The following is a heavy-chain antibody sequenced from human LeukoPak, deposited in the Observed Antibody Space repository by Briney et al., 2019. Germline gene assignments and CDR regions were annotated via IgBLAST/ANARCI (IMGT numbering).Heavy chain of an antibody. J-gene: IGHJ6*02. Sequence: GASVKVSCKASGYTFTSYYMHWVRQAPGQGLEWMGIINPSGGSTSYAQKFQGRVTMTRDMSTSTVYMELSSLRSEDTAVYYCAKDHTGGGTAIYYYYGMDVWGQGTTVTVSS. V-gene: IGHV1-46*01. CDR1: GYTFTSYY. D-gene: IGHD1-14*01. CDR2: INPSGGST. CDR3: AKDHTGGGTAIYYYYGMDV.